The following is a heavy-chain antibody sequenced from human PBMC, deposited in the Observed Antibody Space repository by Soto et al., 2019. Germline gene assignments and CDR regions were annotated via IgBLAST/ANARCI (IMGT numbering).Heavy chain of an antibody. J-gene: IGHJ4*02. CDR2: FYYSGTT. CDR3: ARQGRLVLMVYATFDY. V-gene: IGHV4-59*08. CDR1: GGSISSYY. D-gene: IGHD2-8*01. Sequence: SETLSLTCNVSGGSISSYYWSWVRQSPGKGLEWIGYFYYSGTTNYNPSLKSRVTISVDTSKNQFSLKLSSVTAADTAVYYCARQGRLVLMVYATFDYWGQGTLVTVSS.